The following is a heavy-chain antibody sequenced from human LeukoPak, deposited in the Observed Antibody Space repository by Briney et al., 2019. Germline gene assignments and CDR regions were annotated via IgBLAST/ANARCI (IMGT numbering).Heavy chain of an antibody. CDR3: ARDSLIFGMVTTFDY. Sequence: PGGSLRLSCAASGFTFSRFNMNWLRQAPGKGLEWLSYISTTGTIYYAESVKGRFSISRDNAKNSLYLQMNSLRPEDTAVYYCARDSLIFGMVTTFDYWGQGTLVTVSS. J-gene: IGHJ4*02. CDR2: ISTTGTI. V-gene: IGHV3-48*01. D-gene: IGHD3/OR15-3a*01. CDR1: GFTFSRFN.